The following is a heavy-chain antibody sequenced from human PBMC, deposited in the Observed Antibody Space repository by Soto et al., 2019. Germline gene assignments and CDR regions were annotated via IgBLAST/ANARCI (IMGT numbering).Heavy chain of an antibody. CDR1: GFTFSNYG. CDR2: IWYDGSND. D-gene: IGHD1-26*01. J-gene: IGHJ6*02. V-gene: IGHV3-33*01. CDR3: ARDRWEFQLFYYGLDV. Sequence: QVQLVESGGGVVQPGRSLRLSCAASGFTFSNYGMHWVRQAPGKGLEWVAIIWYDGSNDYYVDSVKGRFTISRDNSKNTLSLQMNSLRAEDTAVYYCARDRWEFQLFYYGLDVWGLGTTVTVSS.